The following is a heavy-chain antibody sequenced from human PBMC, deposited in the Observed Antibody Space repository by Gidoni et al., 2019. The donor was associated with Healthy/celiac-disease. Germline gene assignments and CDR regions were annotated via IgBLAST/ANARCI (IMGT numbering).Heavy chain of an antibody. CDR3: ARDAGLRDGDYVGDWYFDL. Sequence: QVQLQESGPGLVTPSRTLSLSCTVSGGSISSGGYYRSWIRQHPGQGLGWIGYIYYSGSTYYNPSLKSRVTIAVDTSKNQFSLKLSSVTAADTAVYYCARDAGLRDGDYVGDWYFDLWGRGTLVTVSS. CDR1: GGSISSGGYY. J-gene: IGHJ2*01. V-gene: IGHV4-31*03. D-gene: IGHD4-17*01. CDR2: IYYSGST.